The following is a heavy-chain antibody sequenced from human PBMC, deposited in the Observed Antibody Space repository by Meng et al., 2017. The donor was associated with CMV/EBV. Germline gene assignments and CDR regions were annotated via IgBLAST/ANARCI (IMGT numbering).Heavy chain of an antibody. CDR2: INSDGSST. Sequence: GESLKISCAASGFTFSSYWMHWVRQAPGKGLVWVSRINSDGSSTSYADSVKGRFTISRDNAKNTLYLQMNSLRAEDTAVYYCASDTGAEDYWGQGTRVTVSS. CDR3: ASDTGAEDY. D-gene: IGHD1-14*01. V-gene: IGHV3-74*01. CDR1: GFTFSSYW. J-gene: IGHJ4*02.